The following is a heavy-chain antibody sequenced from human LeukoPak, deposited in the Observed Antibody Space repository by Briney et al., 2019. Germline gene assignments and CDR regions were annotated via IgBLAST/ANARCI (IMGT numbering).Heavy chain of an antibody. CDR3: AKDPVVVVVAADFDY. Sequence: GGPLRLSCAASGFTFSSYAMSWVRQAPGKGLEWVSAISGSGGSTYYADSVKGRFTISRDNSKNTLYLQMNSLRAEDTAVYYCAKDPVVVVVAADFDYWGQGTLVTVSS. D-gene: IGHD2-15*01. J-gene: IGHJ4*02. CDR1: GFTFSSYA. CDR2: ISGSGGST. V-gene: IGHV3-23*01.